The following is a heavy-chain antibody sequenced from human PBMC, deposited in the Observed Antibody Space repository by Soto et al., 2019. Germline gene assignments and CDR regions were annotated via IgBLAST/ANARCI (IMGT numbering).Heavy chain of an antibody. CDR1: GGSISSSSYY. V-gene: IGHV4-39*01. CDR2: IYYSGST. J-gene: IGHJ4*02. Sequence: PSETLSLTCTVSGGSISSSSYYWGWIRQPPGKGLEWIGSIYYSGSTYYNPSLKSRVTISVDTSKNQFSLKLSSVTAADTAVYYCARRCCSSSSGIARFDYCGQGTLVTVSS. D-gene: IGHD6-13*01. CDR3: ARRCCSSSSGIARFDY.